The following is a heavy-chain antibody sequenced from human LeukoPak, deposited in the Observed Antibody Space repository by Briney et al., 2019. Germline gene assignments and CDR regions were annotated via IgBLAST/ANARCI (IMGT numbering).Heavy chain of an antibody. CDR1: GFTFSSYA. CDR2: ISGSGGST. CDR3: AKTQTYYYGSGTPYYFDY. D-gene: IGHD3-10*01. J-gene: IGHJ4*02. Sequence: GGSLRLSCAASGFTFSSYAMSWVRQAPGKGLEWVSAISGSGGSTYYADSVKGRFAISRDNSKNTLYLQMNSLRAEDTAVYYCAKTQTYYYGSGTPYYFDYWGQGTLVTVSS. V-gene: IGHV3-23*01.